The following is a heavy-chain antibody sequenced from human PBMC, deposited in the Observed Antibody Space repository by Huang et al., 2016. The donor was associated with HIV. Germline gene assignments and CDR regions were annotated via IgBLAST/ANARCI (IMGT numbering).Heavy chain of an antibody. V-gene: IGHV5-51*01. Sequence: EVQLAQSGPEVKKPGESLKISCKGSGFSFTNYGIGWVRQIPGKGLEWRGCIYPGDSDTKYSPSFQGQVTISADKSISTAYLQWSSLKASDTAMYYCVRSTSGYYYRTDYWGQGTLVTVSS. CDR3: VRSTSGYYYRTDY. CDR1: GFSFTNYG. J-gene: IGHJ4*02. CDR2: IYPGDSDT. D-gene: IGHD3-22*01.